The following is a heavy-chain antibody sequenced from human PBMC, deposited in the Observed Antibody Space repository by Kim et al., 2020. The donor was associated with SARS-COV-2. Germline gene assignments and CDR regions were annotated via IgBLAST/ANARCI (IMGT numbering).Heavy chain of an antibody. D-gene: IGHD6-6*01. J-gene: IGHJ6*02. V-gene: IGHV1-69*13. CDR2: IIPIFGTA. CDR1: GGTFSSYA. CDR3: ARGQAARPPIYYYYGMDV. Sequence: SVKVSCKASGGTFSSYAISWVRQAPGQGLEWMGGIIPIFGTANYAQKFQGRVTITADESTSTAYMELSSLRSEDTAVYYCARGQAARPPIYYYYGMDVWGQGTTVTVSS.